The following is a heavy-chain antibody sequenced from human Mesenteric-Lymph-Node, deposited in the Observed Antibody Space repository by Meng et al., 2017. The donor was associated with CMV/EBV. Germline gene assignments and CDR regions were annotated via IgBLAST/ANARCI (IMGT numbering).Heavy chain of an antibody. D-gene: IGHD5-24*01. J-gene: IGHJ4*02. CDR3: AREGDGYNSPFDY. Sequence: GESLKISCAASGFTFSSYEMNWVRQAPGKGLEWVSYISSSGSTIYYADSVKGRFTISRDNSKNTLYLQMNSLRAEDTAVYYCAREGDGYNSPFDYWGQGTLVTVSS. V-gene: IGHV3-48*03. CDR2: ISSSGSTI. CDR1: GFTFSSYE.